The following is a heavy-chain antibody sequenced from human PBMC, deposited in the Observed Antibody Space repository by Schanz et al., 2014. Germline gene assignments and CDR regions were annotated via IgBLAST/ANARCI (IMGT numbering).Heavy chain of an antibody. CDR3: ARDFSAYVGNYFDY. D-gene: IGHD5-12*01. CDR1: GYTFTSDS. V-gene: IGHV1-46*01. CDR2: INPSGGST. Sequence: QVQLVQSGAEVKKPGASVKVSCKASGYTFTSDSMHWVRQAPGQGLEWMGMINPSGGSTTYAQKFQGRVTMTRDTSTDTAYLELTSLRAEDTAVYYCARDFSAYVGNYFDYWGQGTLVTVSS. J-gene: IGHJ4*02.